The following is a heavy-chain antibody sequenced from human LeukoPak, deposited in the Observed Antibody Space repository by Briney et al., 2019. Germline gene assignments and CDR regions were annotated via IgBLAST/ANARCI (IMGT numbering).Heavy chain of an antibody. V-gene: IGHV3-9*01. CDR3: AKGYCSSTSCHFDY. Sequence: GGSLRLSCAASGFTFDGYAMHWVRQAPGKGLEWVSGISWNSGSIGYADSVEGRFTISRDNAKNSLYLQMNSLRAEDTALYYCAKGYCSSTSCHFDYWGQGTLVTVSS. J-gene: IGHJ4*02. D-gene: IGHD2-2*01. CDR2: ISWNSGSI. CDR1: GFTFDGYA.